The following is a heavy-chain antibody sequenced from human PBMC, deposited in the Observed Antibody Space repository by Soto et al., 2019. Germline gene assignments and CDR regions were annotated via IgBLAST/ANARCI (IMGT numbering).Heavy chain of an antibody. D-gene: IGHD5-12*01. CDR2: ISWDSGTI. V-gene: IGHV3-9*01. Sequence: EVQLVESGGGLVQPGKSLRLSCVASGFTFDDCSMHWVLQAPGKGLEWVSGISWDSGTIGYADSVKGRFSISRDGAKNSLYLQMNSLRVEDAALYYCVQGRYPTMASPLDHWGQGTLVTVSS. J-gene: IGHJ5*02. CDR1: GFTFDDCS. CDR3: VQGRYPTMASPLDH.